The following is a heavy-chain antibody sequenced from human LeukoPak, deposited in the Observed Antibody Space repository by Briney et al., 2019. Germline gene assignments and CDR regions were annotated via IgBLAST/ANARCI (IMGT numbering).Heavy chain of an antibody. CDR1: GGSISSSSYY. CDR2: IYYSGGT. D-gene: IGHD6-13*01. V-gene: IGHV4-39*01. J-gene: IGHJ4*02. Sequence: PSETLSLTCAVSGGSISSSSYYWGWIRQPPGKGLEWIGSIYYSGGTYYNPSLKSRVTISVDTSKNQFSLKLSSVTAADTAVYYCARVWDSSSWYRYGRGFDYWGQGTLVTVSS. CDR3: ARVWDSSSWYRYGRGFDY.